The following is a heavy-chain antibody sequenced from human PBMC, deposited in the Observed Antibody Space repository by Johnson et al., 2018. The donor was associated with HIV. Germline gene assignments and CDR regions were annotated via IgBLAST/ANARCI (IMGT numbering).Heavy chain of an antibody. D-gene: IGHD4-17*01. V-gene: IGHV3-7*01. CDR3: ARDSTPWGGDYVGYAFDL. Sequence: VQLVDSGGGLAQPGGSLRLSCAASGFTFSNHYMSWVRQAPGKGLEWVANIKQDGSETYSVDSVKGRFTISIDNAKNSLYLQMSSLRAEDTAVYFCARDSTPWGGDYVGYAFDLWGQGTMVTVSS. CDR1: GFTFSNHY. CDR2: IKQDGSET. J-gene: IGHJ3*01.